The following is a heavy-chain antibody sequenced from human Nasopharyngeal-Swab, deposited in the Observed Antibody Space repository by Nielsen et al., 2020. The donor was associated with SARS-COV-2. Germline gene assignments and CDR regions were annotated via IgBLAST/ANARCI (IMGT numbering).Heavy chain of an antibody. D-gene: IGHD4-17*01. CDR2: ISYDGSNK. J-gene: IGHJ6*02. V-gene: IGHV3-30-3*01. CDR3: SRDRTVTTRRGDGMDV. CDR1: GFTFCSYA. Sequence: GGPLRVSCAGVGFTFCSYAMYWVRQALGKGLEWVAVISYDGSNKYYADYVKGRFNISRVKSKNTQYLQMNSLRAEDAAVYYCSRDRTVTTRRGDGMDVWGQGTLVTVSS.